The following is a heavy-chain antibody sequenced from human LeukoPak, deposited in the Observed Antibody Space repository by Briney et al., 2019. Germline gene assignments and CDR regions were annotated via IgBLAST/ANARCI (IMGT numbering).Heavy chain of an antibody. J-gene: IGHJ4*02. D-gene: IGHD3-22*01. CDR2: INHSGST. CDR3: ARAPPSPPTYYYDSSGYYYLGFVD. CDR1: GGSFSGYY. V-gene: IGHV4-34*01. Sequence: SETLSLTCAVYGGSFSGYYWSWIRQPPGKGLEWIGEINHSGSTNYNPSLKSRVTISVDTSKNQFSLKLSSVTAADTAAYYCARAPPSPPTYYYDSSGYYYLGFVDWGQGTLVTVSS.